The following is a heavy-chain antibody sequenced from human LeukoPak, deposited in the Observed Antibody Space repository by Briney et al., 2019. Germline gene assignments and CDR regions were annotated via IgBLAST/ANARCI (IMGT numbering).Heavy chain of an antibody. D-gene: IGHD7-27*01. J-gene: IGHJ4*02. V-gene: IGHV4-39*07. CDR3: ALSPSSGESFDY. Sequence: PSETLSLTCTVSGGSISSSSYYWGWIRQPPGKGLEWIGSIYYSGSTYYNPSLKSRVTISVDTSKNQFSLKLSSVTAADTAVYYCALSPSSGESFDYWGQGTLVTVSS. CDR2: IYYSGST. CDR1: GGSISSSSYY.